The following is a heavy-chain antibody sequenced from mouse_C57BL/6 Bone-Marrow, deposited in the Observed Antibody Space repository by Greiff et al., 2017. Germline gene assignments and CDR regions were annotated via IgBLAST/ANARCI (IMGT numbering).Heavy chain of an antibody. D-gene: IGHD2-1*01. CDR1: GYTFTSYG. V-gene: IGHV1-81*01. CDR2: IYHRSGNT. CDR3: ASSLPPAWFAY. Sequence: QVQLQQPGAELARPGASVKLSCKASGYTFTSYGISWVKQRTGQGLEWIGEIYHRSGNTYYNEKFKGKATLTADKSSSTAYMELRSLTSEDSAVYFCASSLPPAWFAYWGQGTLVTVSA. J-gene: IGHJ3*01.